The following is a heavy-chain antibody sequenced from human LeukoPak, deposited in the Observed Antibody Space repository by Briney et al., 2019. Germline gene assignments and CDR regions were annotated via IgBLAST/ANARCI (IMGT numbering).Heavy chain of an antibody. D-gene: IGHD3-3*01. CDR3: ARSLFRFLEWSYRSYYYYYMDV. V-gene: IGHV1-2*02. J-gene: IGHJ6*03. Sequence: ASVKVSCKASGYTFTGYYMHWVRQAPGQGLEWMGWINPNSGGTNYAQKFQGRVTMTRDTSISTAYMELSSLRSEDTAVYFCARSLFRFLEWSYRSYYYYYMDVWGKGTTVTVSS. CDR2: INPNSGGT. CDR1: GYTFTGYY.